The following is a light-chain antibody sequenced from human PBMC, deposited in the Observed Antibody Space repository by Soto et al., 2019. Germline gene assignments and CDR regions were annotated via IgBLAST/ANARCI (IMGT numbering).Light chain of an antibody. V-gene: IGKV1-5*03. CDR3: QQYNDYPWT. CDR2: KAS. J-gene: IGKJ1*01. Sequence: DLQMTQSPSTLSASVGDRVTITCRASQSISSWLAWYQPKPGKAPKLLIYKASSLKSGVPSRFSGSGSGTDFTLTISSLQPDDFATYYCQQYNDYPWTFGQGTKVEIK. CDR1: QSISSW.